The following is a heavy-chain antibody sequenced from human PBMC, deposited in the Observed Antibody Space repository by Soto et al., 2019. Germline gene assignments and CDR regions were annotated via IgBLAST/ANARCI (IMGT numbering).Heavy chain of an antibody. CDR2: ISAYNGNT. Sequence: VQLVQSGAEVKKPGASVKVSCKASGYTFSSYAISWVRQAPGQGLEWMGWISAYNGNTNYAQKLPGRVPMTTDTTTSTAYMELRSLRSGDTAVYCCASDSPPNYLWGQGTLVTVSS. CDR3: ASDSPPNYL. D-gene: IGHD7-27*01. J-gene: IGHJ5*02. CDR1: GYTFSSYA. V-gene: IGHV1-18*01.